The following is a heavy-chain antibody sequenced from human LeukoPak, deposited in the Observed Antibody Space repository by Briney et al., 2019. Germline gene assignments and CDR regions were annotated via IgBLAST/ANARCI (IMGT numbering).Heavy chain of an antibody. D-gene: IGHD1-14*01. Sequence: GGSLRLSCVASGFTFSDYYMTWIRQAPGKGLQWVSYISHSSNTIYYADSVKGRFTISRDNAKNSLFLQMNSLRAEDTAVYYCARNRDAFDVWGQGTMVTVSS. V-gene: IGHV3-11*01. CDR2: ISHSSNTI. CDR3: ARNRDAFDV. CDR1: GFTFSDYY. J-gene: IGHJ3*01.